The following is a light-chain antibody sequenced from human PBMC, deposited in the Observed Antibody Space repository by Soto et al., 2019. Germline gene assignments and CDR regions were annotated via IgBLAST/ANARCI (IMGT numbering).Light chain of an antibody. J-gene: IGKJ1*01. CDR2: GAS. V-gene: IGKV3-20*01. CDR1: QSVSSSY. Sequence: EIVMTQSPATLSVSPGEGATPSCRASQSVSSSYIAWYQQRPGQTPSLLIYGASTRATGIPDRFSGSGSGTHFTLTISRLEPGDFAVYYCQHFGSSPRTFGQGTKVDIK. CDR3: QHFGSSPRT.